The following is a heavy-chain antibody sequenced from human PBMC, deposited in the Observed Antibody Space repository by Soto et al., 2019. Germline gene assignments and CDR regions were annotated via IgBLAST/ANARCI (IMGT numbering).Heavy chain of an antibody. V-gene: IGHV3-23*01. J-gene: IGHJ6*02. D-gene: IGHD2-2*01. Sequence: EVQLLESGGGLVQPGGSLRLSCAASGFTFSSYAINWVRQAPGKGLEWVSTISGSGDNTYYADSVKGRVTISRDNSKNTLSLQMNSLRAEDSAVYYGAKSGQSSWVNMDVWGQGTTVTVSS. CDR1: GFTFSSYA. CDR2: ISGSGDNT. CDR3: AKSGQSSWVNMDV.